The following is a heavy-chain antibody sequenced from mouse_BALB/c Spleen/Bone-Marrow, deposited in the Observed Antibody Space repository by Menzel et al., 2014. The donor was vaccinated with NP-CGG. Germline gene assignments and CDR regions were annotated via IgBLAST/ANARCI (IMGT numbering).Heavy chain of an antibody. CDR1: GFDFSRYW. D-gene: IGHD1-1*01. CDR3: ARQAYYGRSDS. Sequence: EVKVIESGGGLVQPGGSLKLSCAASGFDFSRYWMSWVRQAPGKGLEWIGEINPDSSTINYTPSLKGKFIISRDNAKNTLYLKRSKVRSEDTALYYCARQAYYGRSDSWGQGTPLTVSS. J-gene: IGHJ2*01. V-gene: IGHV4-1*02. CDR2: INPDSSTI.